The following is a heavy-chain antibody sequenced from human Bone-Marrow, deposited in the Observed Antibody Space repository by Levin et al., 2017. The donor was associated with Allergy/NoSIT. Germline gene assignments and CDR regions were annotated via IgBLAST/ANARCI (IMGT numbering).Heavy chain of an antibody. V-gene: IGHV1-2*06. J-gene: IGHJ6*02. D-gene: IGHD1-26*01. CDR1: GYTFSGFY. CDR3: ARGGVGANAHHYYFYGMDV. CDR2: NDPNSGGT. Sequence: ASVKVSCKASGYTFSGFYIHWLRQAPGQGLEWMGRNDPNSGGTKYAQKFSGRVTMTRDTSMDTAYMELSGLTSDDSATYYCARGGVGANAHHYYFYGMDVWGQGTTVTVSS.